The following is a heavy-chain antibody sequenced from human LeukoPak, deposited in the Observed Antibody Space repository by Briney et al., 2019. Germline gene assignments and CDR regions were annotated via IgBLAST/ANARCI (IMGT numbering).Heavy chain of an antibody. CDR3: ARSSSKTGFQGYYFDY. CDR1: DGSISSGSYH. CDR2: IYTSGST. J-gene: IGHJ4*02. V-gene: IGHV4-61*02. Sequence: SETLSLTCTVSDGSISSGSYHSSWTRQPAGKGLEWMGRIYTSGSTNYNPSLKSRVTISIDTSKNQFSLKLTSVTAADTAVYYCARSSSKTGFQGYYFDYWGQGTLVTVSS. D-gene: IGHD1-14*01.